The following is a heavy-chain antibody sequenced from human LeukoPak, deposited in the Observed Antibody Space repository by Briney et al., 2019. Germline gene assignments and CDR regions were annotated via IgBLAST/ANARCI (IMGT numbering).Heavy chain of an antibody. D-gene: IGHD3-22*01. V-gene: IGHV3-74*01. CDR1: GFSFRNHW. Sequence: GGSLRLSCAASGFSFRNHWMHWVRQAPGKGLVWVSRISNEESTTTYADSVKGRFTISRDNAKKTLCLQMNSLRAEDTAVYYCAREYYDSSGYPQPFDFWGQGTLVTVSS. CDR2: ISNEESTT. CDR3: AREYYDSSGYPQPFDF. J-gene: IGHJ4*02.